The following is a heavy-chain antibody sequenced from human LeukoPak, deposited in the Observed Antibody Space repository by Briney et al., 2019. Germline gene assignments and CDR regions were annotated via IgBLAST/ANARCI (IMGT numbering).Heavy chain of an antibody. CDR3: AGVGATGGGYYFDY. J-gene: IGHJ4*02. CDR1: GGSISSYY. Sequence: SETLSLTCTVSGGSISSYYWSWIRQPPGKGLEWIGYIYYSGSTNYNPSLKSRVTISVDTSKNQFSLKLSSVTAADTAVYYCAGVGATGGGYYFDYWGQGTLVTVSS. CDR2: IYYSGST. V-gene: IGHV4-59*01. D-gene: IGHD1-26*01.